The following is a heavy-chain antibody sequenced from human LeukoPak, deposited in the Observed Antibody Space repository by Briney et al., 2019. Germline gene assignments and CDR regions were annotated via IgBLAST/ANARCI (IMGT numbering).Heavy chain of an antibody. CDR3: AKAPVTTCRGAFCYPFDY. CDR2: IYSGGST. V-gene: IGHV3-53*01. CDR1: GFSVNSHY. J-gene: IGHJ4*02. D-gene: IGHD2-15*01. Sequence: GGSLRLSCAASGFSVNSHYMNWVRQAPGKGLEWVAIIYSGGSTYYADSVKGRFTISRDSSKNTLFLQMNRLRPEDAAVYYCAKAPVTTCRGAFCYPFDYWGQGTLVTVSS.